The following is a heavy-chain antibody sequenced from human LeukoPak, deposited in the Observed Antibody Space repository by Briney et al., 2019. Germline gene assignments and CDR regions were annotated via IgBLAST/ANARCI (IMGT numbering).Heavy chain of an antibody. D-gene: IGHD6-25*01. J-gene: IGHJ5*02. CDR3: TILGSGSFDP. CDR2: IKSKTDGGTT. CDR1: GFTFSSAW. V-gene: IGHV3-15*01. Sequence: GGSLRLSCAASGFTFSSAWMSWVRQAPGKGLEWVGRIKSKTDGGTTDYAAPVKGRFIISRDDSKNTLYMQMNSLKTEDTAVYYCTILGSGSFDPWGQGILVSVSS.